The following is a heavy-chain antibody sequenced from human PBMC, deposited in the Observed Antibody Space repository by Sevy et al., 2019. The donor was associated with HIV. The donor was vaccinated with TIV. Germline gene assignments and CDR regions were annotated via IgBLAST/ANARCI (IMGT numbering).Heavy chain of an antibody. J-gene: IGHJ6*02. CDR1: GLSVSDNY. D-gene: IGHD3-22*01. Sequence: GGSLRLSCAASGLSVSDNYMNWVRQAPGKGLELVSVIYSDGRTYYPDSVKGRFSISRDNSKNTLFLHMKSLRPEDTAVDYCARDRYYDASGYYYYYYGMDVWGQGTTVTVSS. CDR2: IYSDGRT. V-gene: IGHV3-66*01. CDR3: ARDRYYDASGYYYYYYGMDV.